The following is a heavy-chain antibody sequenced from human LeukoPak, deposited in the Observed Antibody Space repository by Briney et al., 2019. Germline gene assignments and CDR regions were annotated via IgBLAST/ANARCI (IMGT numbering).Heavy chain of an antibody. D-gene: IGHD6-13*01. V-gene: IGHV3-23*01. CDR1: GFTFSSYS. Sequence: GGSLRLSCAASGFTFSSYSMNWVRQAPGKGLEWVSAISGSGGSPYYADSVKGRFTISRDNSKNTLYLQMSSLRAEDTAIYYCARDRGRRAAAGYDYWGQGTLVTVSS. CDR3: ARDRGRRAAAGYDY. CDR2: ISGSGGSP. J-gene: IGHJ4*02.